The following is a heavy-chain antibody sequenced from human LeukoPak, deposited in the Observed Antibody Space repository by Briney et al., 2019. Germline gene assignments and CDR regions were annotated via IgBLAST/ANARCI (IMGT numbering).Heavy chain of an antibody. J-gene: IGHJ4*02. D-gene: IGHD3-10*01. CDR1: GFTFSSYG. CDR2: IRYDGSNK. V-gene: IGHV3-30*02. Sequence: GGSLRLSCAASGFTFSSYGMHWVRQAPGKGLEWVAFIRYDGSNKYYADSVKGRFTISRDNSKNTLYLQMNSLRAEDTAVYYCAKGGTLLWFGELRYWGQGTLVTVSS. CDR3: AKGGTLLWFGELRY.